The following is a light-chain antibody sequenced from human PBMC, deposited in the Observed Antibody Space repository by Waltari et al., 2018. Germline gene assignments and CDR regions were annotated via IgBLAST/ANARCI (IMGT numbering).Light chain of an antibody. CDR2: KAS. J-gene: IGKJ1*01. Sequence: DIQMTQSPSTVSASIGHRVTITCRASQSISNWLAWYQQKPGKAPKLLIYKASSLETGVPSRFSGSGSGTEFTLTISSLQPDDFAIYYCQQYNTYMTFGQGTKVEIK. V-gene: IGKV1-5*03. CDR3: QQYNTYMT. CDR1: QSISNW.